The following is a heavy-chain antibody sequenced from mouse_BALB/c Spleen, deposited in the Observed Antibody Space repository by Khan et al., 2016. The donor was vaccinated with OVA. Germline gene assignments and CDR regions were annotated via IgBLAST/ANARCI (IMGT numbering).Heavy chain of an antibody. Sequence: VQLQQPGAELVKPGASVKLSCSASGFNIKDTYIHWVKQRPEQGLEWIGRIDPPNDDSKYGPKFQDKATLTADTSSNTAYLQLSSLTSEDTAVYYCATLYDNPFAYWGQGTLVSVSA. D-gene: IGHD2-10*02. V-gene: IGHV14-3*02. CDR2: IDPPNDDS. J-gene: IGHJ3*01. CDR1: GFNIKDTY. CDR3: ATLYDNPFAY.